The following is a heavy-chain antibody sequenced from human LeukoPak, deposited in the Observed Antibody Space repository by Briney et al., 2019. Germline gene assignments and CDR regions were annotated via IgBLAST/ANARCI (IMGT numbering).Heavy chain of an antibody. CDR2: INTDGSNT. D-gene: IGHD1-26*01. Sequence: GGSLRLSCAASGFTFSRLWMHWVRQAPGKGLVWVSRINTDGSNTIYADSVKGRFTISRDNSKNTLYLQMNSLRAEDTAVYYCAIIPTYSGSYYPRGGYWGQGTLVTVSS. J-gene: IGHJ4*02. V-gene: IGHV3-74*01. CDR3: AIIPTYSGSYYPRGGY. CDR1: GFTFSRLW.